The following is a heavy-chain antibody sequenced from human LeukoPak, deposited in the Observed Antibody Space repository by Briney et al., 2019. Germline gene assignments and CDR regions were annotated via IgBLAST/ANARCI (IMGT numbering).Heavy chain of an antibody. CDR3: TRHSRFHP. CDR2: IKIKTDDLTT. D-gene: IGHD2-21*01. J-gene: IGHJ5*02. Sequence: GESLRLSCVGSGFTFSNAWMSWVRQATGKGLEWVGRIKIKTDDLTTDYAAPVRGRFTISRDDSQNTLYLQMNSLKIEDTAIYYCTRHSRFHPCGQGTLVTVSS. CDR1: GFTFSNAW. V-gene: IGHV3-15*01.